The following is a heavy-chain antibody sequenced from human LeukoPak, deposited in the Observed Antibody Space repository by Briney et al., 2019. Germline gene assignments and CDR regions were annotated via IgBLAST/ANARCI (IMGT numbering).Heavy chain of an antibody. Sequence: SQTLSLTCTASGGSISSGSYYWSWIRQPAGKGLEWIGRIYTSGSTNYNPSLKSRVTISVDTSKNQFSLKLSSVTAADTAVYYCARVLQRAFFDYWGQGTLVTVSS. V-gene: IGHV4-61*02. CDR1: GGSISSGSYY. CDR2: IYTSGST. J-gene: IGHJ4*02. CDR3: ARVLQRAFFDY. D-gene: IGHD3-3*02.